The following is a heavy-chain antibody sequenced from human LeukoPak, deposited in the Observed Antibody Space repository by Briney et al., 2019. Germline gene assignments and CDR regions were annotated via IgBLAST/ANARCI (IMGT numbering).Heavy chain of an antibody. J-gene: IGHJ4*02. D-gene: IGHD6-19*01. V-gene: IGHV4-61*01. CDR2: IYYSGST. CDR1: GGSVSSGSYY. Sequence: SETLSLTCTVSGGSVSSGSYYWSWIRQPPGKGLEWIVYIYYSGSTNYNPSLKSRVTISVDTSKNQFSLKLSSVTAADTAVYYCARWVFNSGWYSFDYWGQGTLVTVSS. CDR3: ARWVFNSGWYSFDY.